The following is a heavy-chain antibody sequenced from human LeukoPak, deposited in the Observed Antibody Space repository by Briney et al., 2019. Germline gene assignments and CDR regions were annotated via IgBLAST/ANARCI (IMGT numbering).Heavy chain of an antibody. CDR2: IYSGGST. V-gene: IGHV3-53*01. CDR1: GFTVSSNY. Sequence: GGSLRLSCAASGFTVSSNYMNWVRQAPGKGLDWVSVIYSGGSTYYADSVKGRFTISRDNSKNTLYLQMNSLRAEDTAVYYCAREAVTRNYFDYWGQGTLVTVSS. D-gene: IGHD4-17*01. CDR3: AREAVTRNYFDY. J-gene: IGHJ4*02.